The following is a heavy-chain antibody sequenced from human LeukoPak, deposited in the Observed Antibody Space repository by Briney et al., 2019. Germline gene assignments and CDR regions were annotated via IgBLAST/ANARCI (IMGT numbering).Heavy chain of an antibody. CDR1: GFTFSTYW. V-gene: IGHV3-7*01. J-gene: IGHJ4*02. CDR2: IKRDGSGK. CDR3: ARDGGRKEDY. Sequence: PGGSLRLSCAASGFTFSTYWMTWVRQAPGKGLEWVANIKRDGSGKYYVDSVKGRFAISRDNAKNSLYLQMNSLRAEDTAVYYCARDGGRKEDYWGQGTLVTVSS.